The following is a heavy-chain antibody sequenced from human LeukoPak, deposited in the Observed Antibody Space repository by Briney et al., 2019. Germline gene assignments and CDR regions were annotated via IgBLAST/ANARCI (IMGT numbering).Heavy chain of an antibody. V-gene: IGHV1-2*02. Sequence: GASVKVSCKASGYTFTGYYMHWVRQAPGQGLEWMGWINPNSGSTNYAQKFQGRVTMTRDTSISTAYMELSRLRSDDTAVYYCARGTYYYDSSGYSDFDYWGQGTLVTVSS. CDR1: GYTFTGYY. CDR2: INPNSGST. CDR3: ARGTYYYDSSGYSDFDY. J-gene: IGHJ4*02. D-gene: IGHD3-22*01.